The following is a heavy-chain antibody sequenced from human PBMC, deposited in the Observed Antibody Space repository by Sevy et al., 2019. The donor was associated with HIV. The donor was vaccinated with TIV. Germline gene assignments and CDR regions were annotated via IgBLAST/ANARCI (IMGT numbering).Heavy chain of an antibody. J-gene: IGHJ6*02. CDR1: GFTFTSSA. V-gene: IGHV1-58*01. D-gene: IGHD4-17*01. CDR3: AARGYDYGGNYYYYYGMDV. CDR2: IVVGRGNT. Sequence: ASVKVSCKASGFTFTSSAVQWVRQARGQRLEWIGWIVVGRGNTNYAQKFQERVTITRDMSTSTAYMELSSLRSEDTAVYYCAARGYDYGGNYYYYYGMDVWDQGTTVTVSS.